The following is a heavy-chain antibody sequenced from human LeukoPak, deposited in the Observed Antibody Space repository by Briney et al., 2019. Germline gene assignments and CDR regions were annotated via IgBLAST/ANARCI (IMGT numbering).Heavy chain of an antibody. CDR3: ATSSDYYGSGSHDAFDL. D-gene: IGHD3-10*01. Sequence: ASVKVSCKASGYTFTGYYMHWVRQAPGQGLEWMGWINPNSGGTNYAQKFQGRVTMTRDTSISTAYMELSRLRSDDTAVYYCATSSDYYGSGSHDAFDLWGQGTMVTVSS. CDR1: GYTFTGYY. J-gene: IGHJ3*01. CDR2: INPNSGGT. V-gene: IGHV1-2*02.